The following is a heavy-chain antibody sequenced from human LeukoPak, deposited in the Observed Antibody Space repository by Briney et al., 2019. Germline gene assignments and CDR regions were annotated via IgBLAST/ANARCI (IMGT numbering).Heavy chain of an antibody. CDR2: IIPIFGTA. J-gene: IGHJ5*02. CDR1: GGTFSSYA. Sequence: ASVKVSCEASGGTFSSYAISWVRQAPGQGLEWMGGIIPIFGTANYAQKFQGRVTITADESTSTAYMEPSSLRSEDTAVYYCARGYYDSSGYFYWFDPWGQGTLVTVSS. V-gene: IGHV1-69*13. D-gene: IGHD3-22*01. CDR3: ARGYYDSSGYFYWFDP.